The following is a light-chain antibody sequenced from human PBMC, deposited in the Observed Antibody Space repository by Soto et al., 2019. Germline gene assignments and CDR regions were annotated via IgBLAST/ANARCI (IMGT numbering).Light chain of an antibody. CDR2: GAS. J-gene: IGKJ4*01. CDR3: QQDGSLPLT. CDR1: QSISSSY. V-gene: IGKV3-20*01. Sequence: EIVLTQSPGTLSSSPAERATLSCRASQSISSSYLAWYRQKPGQAPRLLIYGASSRATGIPDRFSGSGSGTHFTLTISRLEPEDFAVYFCQQDGSLPLTFGGGTKVEVK.